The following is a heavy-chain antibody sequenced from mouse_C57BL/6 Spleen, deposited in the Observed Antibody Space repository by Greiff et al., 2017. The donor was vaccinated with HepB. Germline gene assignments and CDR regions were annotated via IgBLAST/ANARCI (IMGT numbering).Heavy chain of an antibody. CDR3: TTPPYYGSSYCYFDV. CDR2: IGNEDGYT. D-gene: IGHD1-1*01. Sequence: EVQLQQSGADLVRPGGSVKFSCTASGFNIKDYAMHWVRQSPEQGLEWIGSIGNEDGYTEYSAKVQGLATMTADTAKNNAYLQLSSLTSEDTAVYYCTTPPYYGSSYCYFDVWGTGTTVTVSS. V-gene: IGHV14-1*01. J-gene: IGHJ1*03. CDR1: GFNIKDYA.